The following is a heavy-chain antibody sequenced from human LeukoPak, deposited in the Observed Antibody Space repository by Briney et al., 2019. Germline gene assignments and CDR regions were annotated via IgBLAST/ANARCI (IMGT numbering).Heavy chain of an antibody. J-gene: IGHJ4*02. V-gene: IGHV3-7*03. CDR2: IKQDGSEK. CDR3: ARDQHIVVVTAGNFDY. Sequence: GGSLRLSCAASGFIFSQHWMSWVRQVPGKGLEWVANIKQDGSEKYYVDSVKGRFTISRDNAKNSLYLQMNSLRAEDTAVYYCARDQHIVVVTAGNFDYWGQGTLVTVSS. D-gene: IGHD2-21*02. CDR1: GFIFSQHW.